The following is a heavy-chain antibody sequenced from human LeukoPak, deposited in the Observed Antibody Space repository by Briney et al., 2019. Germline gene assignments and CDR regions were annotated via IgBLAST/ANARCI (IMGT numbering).Heavy chain of an antibody. CDR3: ARRPYSSSWYFDY. CDR2: TRSKANSYTT. D-gene: IGHD6-13*01. J-gene: IGHJ4*02. Sequence: GGSLRLSCAASGFTFSDHYMDWVRQAPGKGLEWVGRTRSKANSYTTEYAASVKGRFTISRDDSKDSLYLQMNSLKTEDTAVYYCARRPYSSSWYFDYWGQGTLVTVSS. V-gene: IGHV3-72*01. CDR1: GFTFSDHY.